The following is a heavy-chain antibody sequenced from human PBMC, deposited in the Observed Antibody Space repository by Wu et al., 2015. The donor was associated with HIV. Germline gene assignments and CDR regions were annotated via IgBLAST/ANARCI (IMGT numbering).Heavy chain of an antibody. CDR3: ARALVVVTATYYFDY. V-gene: IGHV1-46*01. J-gene: IGHJ4*02. Sequence: QVQLVQSGAEVKKPGASVKVSCKASGYTFTSYYMHWVRQAPGQGLEWMGIINPSGGSTSYAQKFQGRVTMTRDTSTSTVYMELSSLRSEDTAVYYCARALVVVTATYYFDYWGQGTLVTVSS. CDR1: GYTFTSYY. D-gene: IGHD2-21*02. CDR2: INPSGGST.